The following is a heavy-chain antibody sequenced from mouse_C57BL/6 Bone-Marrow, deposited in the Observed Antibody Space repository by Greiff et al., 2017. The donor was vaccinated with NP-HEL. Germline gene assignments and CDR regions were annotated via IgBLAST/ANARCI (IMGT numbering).Heavy chain of an antibody. V-gene: IGHV1-15*01. CDR2: IDPAPGGP. CDR3: TSWDPYYYGSSGWYFDV. D-gene: IGHD1-1*01. CDR1: GSTFTDYE. J-gene: IGHJ1*03. Sequence: QVQLQQSGAELVRPGASFPLSFPASGSTFTDYEMHWVTPTPVHGLEWIGAIDPAPGGPSYNQKFKGKAILTADKSSSTAYMELRSLTSEDSAVYYCTSWDPYYYGSSGWYFDVWGTGTTVTVSS.